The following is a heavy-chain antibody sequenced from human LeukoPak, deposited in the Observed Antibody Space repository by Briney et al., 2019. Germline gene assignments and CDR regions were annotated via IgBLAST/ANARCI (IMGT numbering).Heavy chain of an antibody. Sequence: PGGSLRLSCAASGFTFSSYAMSWVRQAPGKGLEWVSGISGSDSSTYYADFVKGRFTISRDNSKKTLDLQMNSLRAEDTAVYYCAKDSNTWEVPAPSYNRGQGTLVTVSS. V-gene: IGHV3-23*01. CDR2: ISGSDSST. CDR1: GFTFSSYA. CDR3: AKDSNTWEVPAPSYN. J-gene: IGHJ4*02. D-gene: IGHD1-26*01.